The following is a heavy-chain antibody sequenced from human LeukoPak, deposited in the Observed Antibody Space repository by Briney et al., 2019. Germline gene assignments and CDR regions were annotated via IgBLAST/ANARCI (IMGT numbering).Heavy chain of an antibody. J-gene: IGHJ4*02. CDR3: ASQYYYDSSGYYREHDY. CDR2: INSDGSST. D-gene: IGHD3-22*01. CDR1: GFTFGSYG. V-gene: IGHV3-74*01. Sequence: GGSLRLSCAASGFTFGSYGMHWVRQAPGKGLVWVSRINSDGSSTSYADSVKGRFTISRDNAKNTLYLQMNSLRAEDTAVYYCASQYYYDSSGYYREHDYWGQGTLVTVSS.